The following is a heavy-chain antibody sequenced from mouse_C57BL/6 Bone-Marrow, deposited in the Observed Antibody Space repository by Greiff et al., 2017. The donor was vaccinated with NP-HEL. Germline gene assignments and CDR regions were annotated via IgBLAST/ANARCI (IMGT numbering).Heavy chain of an antibody. Sequence: VQLKESGGGLVQPGGSLKLSCAASGIDFSSYWMSWVRRAPGKGLEWIGEINPDSSTINYAPSLKDKFIISRDNAKNTLYLQMSKVRSEDTALYYCARRQYYAMDYWGQGTSVTVSS. CDR3: ARRQYYAMDY. CDR1: GIDFSSYW. J-gene: IGHJ4*01. V-gene: IGHV4-1*01. CDR2: INPDSSTI. D-gene: IGHD6-1*01.